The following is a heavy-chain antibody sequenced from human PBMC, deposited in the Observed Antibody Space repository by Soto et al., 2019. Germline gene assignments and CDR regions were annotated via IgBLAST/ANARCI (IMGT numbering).Heavy chain of an antibody. D-gene: IGHD6-13*01. Sequence: RASVKVSCKASGYTFTGYYMHWVRQAPGQGLEWMGWINPNSGGTNYAQKFQGRVTMTRDTSISTAYMELSRLRSDDTAVYYCARVAAAGTYYYYGMDVWGQGTTVTVSS. J-gene: IGHJ6*02. CDR3: ARVAAAGTYYYYGMDV. CDR1: GYTFTGYY. CDR2: INPNSGGT. V-gene: IGHV1-2*02.